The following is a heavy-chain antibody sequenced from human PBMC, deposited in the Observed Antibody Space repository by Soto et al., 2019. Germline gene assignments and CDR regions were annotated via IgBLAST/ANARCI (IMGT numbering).Heavy chain of an antibody. CDR1: GFTFSSYA. J-gene: IGHJ4*02. Sequence: PGGSLRLSCAASGFTFSSYAMHWVRQAPGKGLEYVSAISSNGGSTYYADSVKGRFTISRDISKNTLYLQMGSLRAEDMAVYYCARGPGTVTMYFDYWGQGTLVTVSS. V-gene: IGHV3-64*02. CDR3: ARGPGTVTMYFDY. D-gene: IGHD4-17*01. CDR2: ISSNGGST.